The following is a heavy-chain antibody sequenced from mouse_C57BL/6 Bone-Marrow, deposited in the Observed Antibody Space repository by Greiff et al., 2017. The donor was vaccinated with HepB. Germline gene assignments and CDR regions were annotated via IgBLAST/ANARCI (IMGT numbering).Heavy chain of an antibody. CDR3: ARYYYGNSQSSYFDY. J-gene: IGHJ2*01. CDR1: GFTFSSYG. V-gene: IGHV5-6*01. Sequence: VQLVESGGDLVKPGGSLKLSCAASGFTFSSYGMSWVRQTPDKRLEWVATISSGGSYTYYPDSVKGRFTISRDNAKNTLYLQMSSLKSEDTAMYYCARYYYGNSQSSYFDYWGQGTTLTVSS. CDR2: ISSGGSYT. D-gene: IGHD1-1*01.